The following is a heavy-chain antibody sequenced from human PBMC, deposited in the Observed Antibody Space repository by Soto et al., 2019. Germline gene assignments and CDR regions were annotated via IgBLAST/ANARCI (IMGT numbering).Heavy chain of an antibody. V-gene: IGHV3-53*01. CDR3: ARADHGAFDI. J-gene: IGHJ3*02. CDR2: IYSGGST. Sequence: PGGSLRLSCAPPGFTVSSNYMSWVRQAPGKGLEWVSVIYSGGSTYYADSVKGRFTISRDNSKNTLYLQMNSLRAEDTAVYYCARADHGAFDIWGQGTMVTVSS. CDR1: GFTVSSNY.